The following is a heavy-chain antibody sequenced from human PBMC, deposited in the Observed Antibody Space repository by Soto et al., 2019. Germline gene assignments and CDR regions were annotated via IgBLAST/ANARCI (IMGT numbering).Heavy chain of an antibody. J-gene: IGHJ4*01. CDR3: ARDRADTAFAY. CDR2: ISAYNGNT. Sequence: PGKGLEWMGWISAYNGNTNYAQKLQGRVTMTTDTSTSTAYMELMSLRSDDTAVYYCARDRADTAFAYWGHGTLVIVSS. V-gene: IGHV1-18*01. D-gene: IGHD5-18*01.